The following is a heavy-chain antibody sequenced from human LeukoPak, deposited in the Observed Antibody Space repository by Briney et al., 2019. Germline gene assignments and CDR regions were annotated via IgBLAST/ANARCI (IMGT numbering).Heavy chain of an antibody. Sequence: ASVKVSCKASGYTFTAYFLHWVRQDPGQGLEWMGWINPNSGDTNYAQKFQGRVTMTRDTSITTAYMELSRLTSDDTAMYYCARDRMGDCAATSCYLAYWGQGTLVTVSS. V-gene: IGHV1-2*02. CDR1: GYTFTAYF. CDR2: INPNSGDT. J-gene: IGHJ4*02. D-gene: IGHD2-2*01. CDR3: ARDRMGDCAATSCYLAY.